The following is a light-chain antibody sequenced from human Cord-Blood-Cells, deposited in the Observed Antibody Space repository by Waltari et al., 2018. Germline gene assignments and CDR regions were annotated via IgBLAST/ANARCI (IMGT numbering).Light chain of an antibody. Sequence: QSALTQPASVSGSPGQSITISCTGTSSDVGRYNLVSWYQQHPGKAPKLMIYKGSKRPAGVSNRFSGSKSGNTASLTISGLQAEDEADYYCCSYAGSSTVVFGGGTKLTVL. CDR2: KGS. CDR1: SSDVGRYNL. V-gene: IGLV2-23*01. CDR3: CSYAGSSTVV. J-gene: IGLJ2*01.